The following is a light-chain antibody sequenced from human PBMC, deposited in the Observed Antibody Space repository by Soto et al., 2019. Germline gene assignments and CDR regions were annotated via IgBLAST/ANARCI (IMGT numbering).Light chain of an antibody. Sequence: QSVLTQPPSVSAAPGQRVTISCSGSSSNIPNNYVSWYQHLPGTAPKLLIYGNTTRPSGVPDRFSGSKSGTSASLAITGLQAEDEADYYCQSYDRSLRGYVFGTGTKVTVL. CDR1: SSNIPNNY. CDR3: QSYDRSLRGYV. CDR2: GNT. V-gene: IGLV1-40*01. J-gene: IGLJ1*01.